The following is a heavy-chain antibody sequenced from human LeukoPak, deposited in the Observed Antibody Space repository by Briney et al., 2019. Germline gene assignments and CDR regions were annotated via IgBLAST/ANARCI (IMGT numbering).Heavy chain of an antibody. V-gene: IGHV1-69*13. CDR3: ARDGVVGATDYFDY. Sequence: GASVKVSCKASGGTFSSYAISWVRQAPGQGLEWMGGIIPIFGTANYAQKFQGRVTITADESTSTAYMELSSLRSEDTAFYYCARDGVVGATDYFDYWGQGTLVTVSS. J-gene: IGHJ4*02. CDR1: GGTFSSYA. CDR2: IIPIFGTA. D-gene: IGHD1-26*01.